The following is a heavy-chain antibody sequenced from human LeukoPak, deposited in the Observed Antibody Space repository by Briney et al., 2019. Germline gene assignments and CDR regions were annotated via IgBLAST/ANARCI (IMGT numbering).Heavy chain of an antibody. D-gene: IGHD2-2*01. J-gene: IGHJ6*03. CDR1: GFTFSSYS. CDR2: IKQDGSEK. V-gene: IGHV3-7*01. Sequence: PGGSLRLSCAASGFTFSSYSMSWVRQAPGKGLEWVANIKQDGSEKYYVDSVKGRFTISRDNAKNSLYLQMNSLRAEDTAVYYCAREFTKYQLLLRYYYYYYMDVWGKGTTVTVSS. CDR3: AREFTKYQLLLRYYYYYYMDV.